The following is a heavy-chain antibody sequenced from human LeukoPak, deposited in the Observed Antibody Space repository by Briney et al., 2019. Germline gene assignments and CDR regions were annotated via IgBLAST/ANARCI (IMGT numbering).Heavy chain of an antibody. Sequence: GGSLRLSCAASGFTFSDYALIWVRQAPGKGLEWISAIRGTGGTTYYADSVEGRCTISRDNSRNTVYLQMNSLRAEDTALYFCGKDPNGDYVGAFDFWGPGTMVTVSS. V-gene: IGHV3-23*01. CDR1: GFTFSDYA. CDR2: IRGTGGTT. J-gene: IGHJ3*01. CDR3: GKDPNGDYVGAFDF. D-gene: IGHD4-17*01.